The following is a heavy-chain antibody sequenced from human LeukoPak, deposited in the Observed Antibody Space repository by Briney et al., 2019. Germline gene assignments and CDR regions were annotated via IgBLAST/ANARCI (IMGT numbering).Heavy chain of an antibody. Sequence: SETLSLTCTVSGGSISSGDYYWSWIRQPPGKGLEWIGYIYYSGSTYYNPSLKSRVTISVDTSKNQFSLKLSSVTAADTAVYYRARGLRAPLGATHKQPHHYYGMDVWGQGTTVTVSS. CDR1: GGSISSGDYY. V-gene: IGHV4-30-4*01. CDR2: IYYSGST. D-gene: IGHD1-26*01. J-gene: IGHJ6*02. CDR3: ARGLRAPLGATHKQPHHYYGMDV.